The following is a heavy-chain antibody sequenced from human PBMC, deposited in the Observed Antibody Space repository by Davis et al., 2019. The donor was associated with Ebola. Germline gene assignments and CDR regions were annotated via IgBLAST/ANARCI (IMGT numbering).Heavy chain of an antibody. D-gene: IGHD3-22*01. Sequence: ASVKVSCKASGYTFTGYYMHWVRQAPGQRLEWMGWINAGNGNTKYSQKFQGRVTITRDTSASTAYMELSSLRSEDTAVYYCARVGYYYDSSGYYSVFDYWGQGTLVTVSS. CDR1: GYTFTGYY. CDR2: INAGNGNT. CDR3: ARVGYYYDSSGYYSVFDY. J-gene: IGHJ4*02. V-gene: IGHV1-3*01.